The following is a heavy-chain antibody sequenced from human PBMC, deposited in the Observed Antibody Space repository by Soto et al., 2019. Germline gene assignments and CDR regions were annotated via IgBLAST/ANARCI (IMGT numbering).Heavy chain of an antibody. J-gene: IGHJ4*02. Sequence: QVQLQESGPGLVKPSGTLSLTCAVSGGSFTSNNWWTWVRQPAGQGLECIGEIYRTGSTNYTPPLKSRVTISIDKSENQFSLKVTSLTAADTAVYYCASRDPGTSVDYWGQGTLVTVSS. CDR1: GGSFTSNNW. CDR2: IYRTGST. CDR3: ASRDPGTSVDY. V-gene: IGHV4-4*02. D-gene: IGHD1-7*01.